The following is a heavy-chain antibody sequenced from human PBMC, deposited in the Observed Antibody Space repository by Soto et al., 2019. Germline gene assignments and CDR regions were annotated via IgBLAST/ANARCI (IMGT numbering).Heavy chain of an antibody. CDR1: GGTFSSYT. Sequence: GASVKVSCKASGGTFSSYTISWVRQAPGQGLEWMGRIIPILGIANYAQKFQGRVTITADKSTSTAYMELSSLRSEDTAVYYCARDIAVECSGGSCYSRDAFDIWGQGTMVTVSS. CDR2: IIPILGIA. V-gene: IGHV1-69*04. CDR3: ARDIAVECSGGSCYSRDAFDI. J-gene: IGHJ3*02. D-gene: IGHD2-15*01.